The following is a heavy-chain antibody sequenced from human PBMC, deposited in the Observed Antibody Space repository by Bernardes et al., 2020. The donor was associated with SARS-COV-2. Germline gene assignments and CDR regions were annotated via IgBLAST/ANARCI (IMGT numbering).Heavy chain of an antibody. J-gene: IGHJ4*02. D-gene: IGHD2-21*01. CDR1: GFTFSNYG. Sequence: GGSLRLSCAASGFTFSNYGMHWVRQAPGKGLEWVAVIWYDGSNNHYVDSVKGRFTISRDNSKNTLYLQMNSLRAEDTALYFCARESSQRSIPLTPDYWGQGTQVTVSS. CDR3: ARESSQRSIPLTPDY. CDR2: IWYDGSNN. V-gene: IGHV3-33*01.